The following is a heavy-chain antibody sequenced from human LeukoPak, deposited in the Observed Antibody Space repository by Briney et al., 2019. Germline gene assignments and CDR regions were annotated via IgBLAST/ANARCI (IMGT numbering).Heavy chain of an antibody. CDR2: INHSGST. Sequence: PSETLSLTCAVYGGSFSGYYWSWIRQPPGKGLEWIGEINHSGSTNYNPSLKSRVTISVDTSKNQFSLKLSSVTAADTAVYYCARVIYDSSGYYSYYFDYWGQGTLVTVSS. CDR1: GGSFSGYY. D-gene: IGHD3-22*01. J-gene: IGHJ4*02. V-gene: IGHV4-34*01. CDR3: ARVIYDSSGYYSYYFDY.